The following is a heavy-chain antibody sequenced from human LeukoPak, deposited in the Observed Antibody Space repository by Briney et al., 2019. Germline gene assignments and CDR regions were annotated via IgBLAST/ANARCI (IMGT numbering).Heavy chain of an antibody. J-gene: IGHJ4*02. CDR3: AKDKIVGAIFRFDY. Sequence: GGSLRLSCASSGFTFSSYAMSWVRQAPGKGLEWVSGISGRGGSTDYEDSGQGRFTISRDNSKKTLYLQMKSLRAEDTDVYYCAKDKIVGAIFRFDYGGEGTLVTVSS. D-gene: IGHD1-26*01. V-gene: IGHV3-23*02. CDR1: GFTFSSYA. CDR2: ISGRGGST.